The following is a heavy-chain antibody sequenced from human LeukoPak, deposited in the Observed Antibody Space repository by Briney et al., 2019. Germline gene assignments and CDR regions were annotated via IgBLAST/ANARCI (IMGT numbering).Heavy chain of an antibody. CDR2: IYPGDSDT. CDR3: ARRVAAAGIDWFDP. V-gene: IGHV5-51*01. D-gene: IGHD6-13*01. CDR1: GYSFTSYW. Sequence: GESLKISCKASGYSFTSYWIGWVRQMPGKGLEWMGIIYPGDSDTRYSPSFQGQVTISADNSISTAYLQWSSLKASDTAMYYCARRVAAAGIDWFDPWGQGTLVTVSS. J-gene: IGHJ5*02.